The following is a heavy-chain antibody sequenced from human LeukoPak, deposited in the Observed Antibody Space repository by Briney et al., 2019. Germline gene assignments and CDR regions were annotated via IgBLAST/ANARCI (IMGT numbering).Heavy chain of an antibody. CDR1: GGSISSGGYY. V-gene: IGHV4-31*03. D-gene: IGHD3-3*01. Sequence: PSQTLSLTCTVSGGSISSGGYYWSWIRQHPGKGLEWIGYIYYSGSTYYSPSLKSRVTISVDTSKNQFSLKLSSVTAADTAVYYCARTLRFLDYYYMDVWGKGTTVTVSS. CDR2: IYYSGST. CDR3: ARTLRFLDYYYMDV. J-gene: IGHJ6*03.